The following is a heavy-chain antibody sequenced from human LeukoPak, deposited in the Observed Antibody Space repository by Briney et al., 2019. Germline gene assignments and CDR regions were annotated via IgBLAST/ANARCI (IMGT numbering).Heavy chain of an antibody. CDR2: ISGSGGST. V-gene: IGHV3-23*01. Sequence: GGSLRLSCAASGFTFSSYAMSWVRQAPGKGPEWVSAISGSGGSTYYADSVKGRFTISRDNSKNTLYLQMNSLRAEDTAVYYCAKFYGDLPANFDYWGQGTLVTVSS. CDR1: GFTFSSYA. J-gene: IGHJ4*02. CDR3: AKFYGDLPANFDY. D-gene: IGHD4-17*01.